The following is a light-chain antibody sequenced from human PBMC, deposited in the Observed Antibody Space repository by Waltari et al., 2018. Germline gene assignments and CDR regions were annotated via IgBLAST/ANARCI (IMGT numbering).Light chain of an antibody. V-gene: IGLV1-44*01. J-gene: IGLJ3*02. Sequence: QSVLTQPPSASGTPGQRVTISCSGSSSNIGSSTVNWYQQLPGMAPKLLIHSDNQRPSGVPVRFSGSKSGTSASLAISGRQAGDETVYFCAAWDDSLRNMVFGGGTKLTVL. CDR2: SDN. CDR1: SSNIGSST. CDR3: AAWDDSLRNMV.